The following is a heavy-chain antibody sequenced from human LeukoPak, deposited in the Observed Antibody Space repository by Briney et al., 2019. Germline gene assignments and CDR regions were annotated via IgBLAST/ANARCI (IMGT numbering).Heavy chain of an antibody. Sequence: ASVKVSCKASGYTFTSYAMNWVRQAPGQGLEWMGWINSNTGNPTYAQGFTGRFVFSLDTSVSTAYLQISSLKAEDTAVYYCASQTPYSSGWTGGLFDYWGQGTLVTASS. D-gene: IGHD6-19*01. V-gene: IGHV7-4-1*02. CDR2: INSNTGNP. CDR3: ASQTPYSSGWTGGLFDY. J-gene: IGHJ4*02. CDR1: GYTFTSYA.